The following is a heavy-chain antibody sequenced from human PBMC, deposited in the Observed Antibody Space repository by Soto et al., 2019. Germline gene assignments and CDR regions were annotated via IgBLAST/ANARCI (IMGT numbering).Heavy chain of an antibody. Sequence: GGSLRLSSAASGFTFRSYGMHWVRQAPGKGLEWVAVIWYDGSNKYYADSVKGRFTISRDNSKNTLYLQMNSLRAEDTAVYYCATSGGLQYYFDYWGQGTLVTVSS. D-gene: IGHD2-15*01. CDR1: GFTFRSYG. CDR3: ATSGGLQYYFDY. V-gene: IGHV3-33*01. CDR2: IWYDGSNK. J-gene: IGHJ4*02.